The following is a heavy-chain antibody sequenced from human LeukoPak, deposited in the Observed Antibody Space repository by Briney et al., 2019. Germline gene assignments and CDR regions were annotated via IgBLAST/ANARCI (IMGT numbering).Heavy chain of an antibody. CDR2: IKSKTDGGTP. V-gene: IGHV3-15*01. Sequence: PGGSLRLSCAASGFTFSNAWMSWVRQAPGKGLEWVGRIKSKTDGGTPDYAAPVKGRFTISRDDSKNTLYLQMNSLKTEDTAVYYCTGVCRSSWYDYWGRGTLVTVSS. CDR3: TGVCRSSWYDY. CDR1: GFTFSNAW. D-gene: IGHD6-13*01. J-gene: IGHJ4*02.